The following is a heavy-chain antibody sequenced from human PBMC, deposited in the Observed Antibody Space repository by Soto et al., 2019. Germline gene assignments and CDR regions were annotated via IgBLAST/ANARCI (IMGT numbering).Heavy chain of an antibody. J-gene: IGHJ5*02. CDR2: IYYSGST. V-gene: IGHV4-61*01. Sequence: PSETLSLTCTVSGGSVSSGSYYWSWIRQPPGKGLEWIGYIYYSGSTNYNPSLKSRVTISVDTSKNQFSLKLSSVTAADTAVYYCARDRRWFDPWGQGTLVTVST. CDR1: GGSVSSGSYY. CDR3: ARDRRWFDP.